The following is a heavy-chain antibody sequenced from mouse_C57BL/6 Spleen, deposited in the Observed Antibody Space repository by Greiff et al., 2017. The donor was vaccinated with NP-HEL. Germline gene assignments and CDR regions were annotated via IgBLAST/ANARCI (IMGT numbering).Heavy chain of an antibody. CDR2: IDPSDSYT. V-gene: IGHV1-50*01. Sequence: VQLQQPGAELVKPGASVKLSCKASGYTFTSYWMQWVKQRPGQGLEWIGEIDPSDSYTNYNQKFKGKATLTVDTSSSTAYMQLSSLTSEDSAVYYGARRGYGSSYGYFDVWGTGTTVTVSS. CDR3: ARRGYGSSYGYFDV. D-gene: IGHD1-1*01. CDR1: GYTFTSYW. J-gene: IGHJ1*03.